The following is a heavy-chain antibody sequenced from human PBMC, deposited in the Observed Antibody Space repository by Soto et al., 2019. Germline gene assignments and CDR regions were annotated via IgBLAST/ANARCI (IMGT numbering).Heavy chain of an antibody. CDR1: GYTFTSYG. J-gene: IGHJ4*02. Sequence: QVQLVQSGAEVKKPGASVKVSCKASGYTFTSYGISWVRQAPGQRLEWMGWISAYNGNTNYAQKLQGRVTMTTDTSTSTAYMELRSLRSDDTAVYYCARVPHIRGQLAPFDYWGQGTLVTVSS. CDR2: ISAYNGNT. D-gene: IGHD6-6*01. V-gene: IGHV1-18*01. CDR3: ARVPHIRGQLAPFDY.